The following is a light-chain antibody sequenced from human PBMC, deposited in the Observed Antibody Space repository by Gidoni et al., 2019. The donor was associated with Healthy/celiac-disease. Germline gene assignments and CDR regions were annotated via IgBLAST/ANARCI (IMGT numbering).Light chain of an antibody. CDR1: SVRSYY. Sequence: SSKLTQDPAVSVALVQTVRSTYQGDSVRSYYARWYQQTPRQAPVLIIYGKNNRPSGIPDRFSGTSSGLTASLTITGAPAEDEAAYSCNSRDSSGNHSVVFGGGTKLTVL. CDR2: GKN. J-gene: IGLJ2*01. CDR3: NSRDSSGNHSVV. V-gene: IGLV3-19*01.